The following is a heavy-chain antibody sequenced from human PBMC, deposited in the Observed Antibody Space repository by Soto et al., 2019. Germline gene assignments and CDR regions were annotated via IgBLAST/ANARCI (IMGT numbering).Heavy chain of an antibody. Sequence: ASETLSLTCTVSGGSISSGGYYWSWIRQHPGKGLEWIGYIYYSGSTYYNPSLKSRVTISVDTSKNQFSLKLSSVTAADTAVYYCAREKWTYYDSSGYYRYFDYWGQGTLVTVSS. D-gene: IGHD3-22*01. J-gene: IGHJ4*02. V-gene: IGHV4-31*03. CDR2: IYYSGST. CDR1: GGSISSGGYY. CDR3: AREKWTYYDSSGYYRYFDY.